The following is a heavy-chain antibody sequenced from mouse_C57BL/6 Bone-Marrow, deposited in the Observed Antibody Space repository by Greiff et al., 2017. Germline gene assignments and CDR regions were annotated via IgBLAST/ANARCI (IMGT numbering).Heavy chain of an antibody. J-gene: IGHJ3*01. CDR3: TRIAY. V-gene: IGHV14-4*01. Sequence: VQLQQSGAELVRPGASVKLSCTASGFNIKDDYMHWVKQRPEQGLEWIGWIDPENGDTEYARKFQGKATITVDTSSNTAYLQLSSLTSEDTAVYYCTRIAYWGQGTLVTVSA. CDR2: IDPENGDT. CDR1: GFNIKDDY.